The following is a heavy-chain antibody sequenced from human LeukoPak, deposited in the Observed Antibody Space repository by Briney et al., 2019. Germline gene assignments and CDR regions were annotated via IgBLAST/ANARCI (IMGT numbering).Heavy chain of an antibody. CDR3: VRGSCTSTSCFDYYYYYMDV. D-gene: IGHD2-2*01. CDR2: ISSSSYI. V-gene: IGHV3-21*01. CDR1: GFTFSSYN. Sequence: PGGSLRLSCAASGFTFSSYNMNWVRQAPGKGLEWVSSISSSSYIYYADSVKGRFTISRDNAKNSLYLQMNSLRAEDTAVYYCVRGSCTSTSCFDYYYYYMDVWGKGTTVTVSS. J-gene: IGHJ6*03.